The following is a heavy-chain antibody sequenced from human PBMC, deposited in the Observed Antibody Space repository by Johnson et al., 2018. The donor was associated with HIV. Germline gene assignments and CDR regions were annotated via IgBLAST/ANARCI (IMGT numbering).Heavy chain of an antibody. CDR1: GFTVSSNY. D-gene: IGHD3-22*01. CDR2: IYSGGST. J-gene: IGHJ3*02. V-gene: IGHV3-66*04. CDR3: ASHYYDSSGYYFDAFDI. Sequence: VQVVESGGGLVQPGGSLRLSCAASGFTVSSNYMSWVRQAPGKGLEWVSVIYSGGSTYYADFVKGRFPISTDNSKNTPYLQMNSLGAEDTAVYYCASHYYDSSGYYFDAFDIWGQGTMVTVSS.